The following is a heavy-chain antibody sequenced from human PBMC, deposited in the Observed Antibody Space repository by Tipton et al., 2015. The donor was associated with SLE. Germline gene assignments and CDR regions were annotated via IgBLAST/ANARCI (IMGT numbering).Heavy chain of an antibody. Sequence: TLSLTCAVYGGSFSGYYWSWIRQPPGKGLEWIGEINHSGSTNYNPSLKSRVTISVDTSKNQFSLKLSSVAAADTAVYYCASPGSSAPGPYFQHWGQGTLVTVSS. V-gene: IGHV4-34*01. CDR3: ASPGSSAPGPYFQH. J-gene: IGHJ1*01. D-gene: IGHD6-25*01. CDR1: GGSFSGYY. CDR2: INHSGST.